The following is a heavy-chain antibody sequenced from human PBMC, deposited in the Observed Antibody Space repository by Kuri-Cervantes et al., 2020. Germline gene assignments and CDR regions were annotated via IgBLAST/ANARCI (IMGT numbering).Heavy chain of an antibody. CDR3: ARQPHY. Sequence: SETLSLTCTVSGGSISNYYWSWIRQSPGKGLYWIGYIDYSGSTNYNPSLKSRVTISVDTSKNQFSLKLSSVTAADTAVYYCARQPHYWGQGTLVTVSS. CDR2: IDYSGST. V-gene: IGHV4-59*08. CDR1: GGSISNYY. J-gene: IGHJ4*02.